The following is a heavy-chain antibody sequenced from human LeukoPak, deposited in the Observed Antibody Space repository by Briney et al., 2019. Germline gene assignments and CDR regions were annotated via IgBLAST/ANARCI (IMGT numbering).Heavy chain of an antibody. CDR3: AKGPNSGSYSSFDY. CDR1: GFTFDDYA. V-gene: IGHV3-9*01. J-gene: IGHJ4*02. CDR2: ISWNSGSI. D-gene: IGHD1-26*01. Sequence: GGSLRLSCAASGFTFDDYAMHWVRQAPGKGLEWVSGISWNSGSIGYADSVKGRFTISRDNAKNSLYLQMNSLRAGDTALYYCAKGPNSGSYSSFDYWGQGTLVTVSS.